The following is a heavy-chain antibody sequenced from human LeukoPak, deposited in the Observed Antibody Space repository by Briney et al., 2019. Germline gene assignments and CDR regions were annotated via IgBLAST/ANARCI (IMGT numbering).Heavy chain of an antibody. CDR2: IYYSGST. D-gene: IGHD1-26*01. CDR3: ARATGGSYYYYGMDV. CDR1: GGSISSYY. J-gene: IGHJ6*02. Sequence: SETLSLTCTVSGGSISSYYWSWIRQPPGKGLEWIGYIYYSGSTNYNPSLKSRVTISVDTSKNQFSLKLSSVTAADTAVYYCARATGGSYYYYGMDVWGQGTTVTVSS. V-gene: IGHV4-59*08.